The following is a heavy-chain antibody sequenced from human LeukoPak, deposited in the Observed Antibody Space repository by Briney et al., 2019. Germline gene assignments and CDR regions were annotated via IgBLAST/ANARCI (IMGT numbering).Heavy chain of an antibody. D-gene: IGHD2-2*01. CDR1: GYTFTSYD. V-gene: IGHV1-8*03. Sequence: ASVKVSCKASGYTFTSYDINWVRQATGQGLEWMGWMNPNSGNTGYAQKFQGRVTITRNTSISTAYMELSSLRSEDTAVYYCARSPWGYCSSTSCKDNWFDSWGQGTLATVSS. CDR3: ARSPWGYCSSTSCKDNWFDS. J-gene: IGHJ5*01. CDR2: MNPNSGNT.